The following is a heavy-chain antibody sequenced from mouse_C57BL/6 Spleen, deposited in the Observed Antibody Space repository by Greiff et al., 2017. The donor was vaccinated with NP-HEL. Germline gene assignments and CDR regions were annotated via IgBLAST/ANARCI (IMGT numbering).Heavy chain of an antibody. CDR3: ARSGITTVAFDY. D-gene: IGHD1-1*01. Sequence: QVQLQQSGAELVMPGALVKLSCKASGYTFTSYWMHWVKQRPGQGLEWIGEIDPSDSYTNYNQKFKGKSTLTVDKSSSTAYMQLSSLTSEDSAVYYCARSGITTVAFDYWGQGTTLTVSS. V-gene: IGHV1-69*01. CDR2: IDPSDSYT. J-gene: IGHJ2*01. CDR1: GYTFTSYW.